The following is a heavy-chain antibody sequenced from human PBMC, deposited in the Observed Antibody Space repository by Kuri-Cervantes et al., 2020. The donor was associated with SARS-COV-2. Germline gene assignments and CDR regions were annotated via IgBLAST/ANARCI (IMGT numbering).Heavy chain of an antibody. D-gene: IGHD7-27*01. Sequence: ASVKVSCKVSGYTLTELSMHWVRQAPGKGLEWMGGFDPEQREIIYAQKFQGRVSMTEDTSTDTAYMELSSLRSEDTAVYYCARANWRTGGYYYYYMDVWGKGTTVTDSS. CDR3: ARANWRTGGYYYYYMDV. J-gene: IGHJ6*03. CDR1: GYTLTELS. V-gene: IGHV1-24*01. CDR2: FDPEQREI.